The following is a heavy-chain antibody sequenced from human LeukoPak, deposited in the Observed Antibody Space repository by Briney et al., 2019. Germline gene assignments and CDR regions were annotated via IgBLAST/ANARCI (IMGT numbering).Heavy chain of an antibody. J-gene: IGHJ4*02. V-gene: IGHV3-23*01. CDR3: ATLVPAAHKLDY. Sequence: GWSLRLSCAVSGFTFSSYPMTWVRQAPGKGLEWVSAISGDGQSTYYSASVKGRFTISRDNSKNTLYLQMSSLRAEDTAKYYCATLVPAAHKLDYWGQGTLVTVSS. D-gene: IGHD2-2*01. CDR2: ISGDGQST. CDR1: GFTFSSYP.